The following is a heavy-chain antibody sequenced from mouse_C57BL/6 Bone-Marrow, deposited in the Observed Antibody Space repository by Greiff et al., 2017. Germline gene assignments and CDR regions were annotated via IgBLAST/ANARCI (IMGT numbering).Heavy chain of an antibody. Sequence: VQLQQSVAELVRPGASVKLSCTASGFNIKNTYMHWVKQRPEQGLEWIGRIDPANGNTKYAPKFQGKATITADTSFNTAYLQLSSLTSEDTAIYYCASPYGSSYGDYAMDYWGQGTSVTVSS. CDR1: GFNIKNTY. V-gene: IGHV14-3*01. CDR2: IDPANGNT. D-gene: IGHD1-1*01. J-gene: IGHJ4*01. CDR3: ASPYGSSYGDYAMDY.